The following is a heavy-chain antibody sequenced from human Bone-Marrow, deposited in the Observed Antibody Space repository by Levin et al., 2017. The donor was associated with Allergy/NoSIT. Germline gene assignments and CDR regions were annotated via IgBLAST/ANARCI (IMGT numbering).Heavy chain of an antibody. D-gene: IGHD2-2*01. J-gene: IGHJ4*02. V-gene: IGHV3-7*01. CDR1: AFTFSNYW. Sequence: PGGSLRLSCAASAFTFSNYWMSWVRQAPGKGLEWVANVKQDGSEKYYVDSVKGRFTISRDNAKKSLYLQMNSLRVEDTAVYYCSRGNNTNWYFFDSWGQGTLVTVSP. CDR3: SRGNNTNWYFFDS. CDR2: VKQDGSEK.